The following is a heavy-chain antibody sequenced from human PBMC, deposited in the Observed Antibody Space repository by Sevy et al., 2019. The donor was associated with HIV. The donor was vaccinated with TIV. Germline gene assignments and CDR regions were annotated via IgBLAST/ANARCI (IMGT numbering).Heavy chain of an antibody. CDR2: ISSSSSYI. CDR3: ARSGNGYCSSTSCLDFDY. CDR1: GFTFSSYS. Sequence: GGSLRLSCAASGFTFSSYSMNWVRQAPGKGLEWVSSISSSSSYIYNADSVKGRFTISRDNAKNSLYLQMNSLRAEDTAVYYCARSGNGYCSSTSCLDFDYWGQGTLVTVSS. J-gene: IGHJ4*02. V-gene: IGHV3-21*01. D-gene: IGHD2-2*03.